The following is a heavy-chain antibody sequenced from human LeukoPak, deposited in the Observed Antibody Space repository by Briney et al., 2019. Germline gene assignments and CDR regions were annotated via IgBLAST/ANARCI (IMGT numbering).Heavy chain of an antibody. J-gene: IGHJ4*02. CDR2: IIPIFGTA. CDR3: ATEIHRGSGIAAV. Sequence: SVNVSCTASGGTFSRYAISWVRQAPGQGLEWMGGIIPIFGTANYAQKFQGRVTITADESTSTAYMKLSSVRSEDTAVYYCATEIHRGSGIAAVWGQGTLVTVSS. V-gene: IGHV1-69*13. D-gene: IGHD6-13*01. CDR1: GGTFSRYA.